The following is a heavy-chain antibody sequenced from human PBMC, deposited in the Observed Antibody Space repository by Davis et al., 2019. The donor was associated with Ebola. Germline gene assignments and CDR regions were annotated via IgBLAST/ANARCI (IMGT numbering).Heavy chain of an antibody. Sequence: ASVTVSCRASGYRFVSYGFSWVRQAPGQGREWMGWINPNSGGTSYVQKFQGRVTMNMETSIRTAYIDLTRLRSGYTDVYYCARASELQYFNWLTPTPDYWGEGTLVTVSS. D-gene: IGHD3-9*01. CDR2: INPNSGGT. CDR1: GYRFVSYG. J-gene: IGHJ4*02. V-gene: IGHV1-2*02. CDR3: ARASELQYFNWLTPTPDY.